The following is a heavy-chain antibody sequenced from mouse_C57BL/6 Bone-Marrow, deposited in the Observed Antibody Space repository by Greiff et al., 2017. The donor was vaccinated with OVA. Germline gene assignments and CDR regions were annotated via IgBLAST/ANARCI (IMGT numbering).Heavy chain of an antibody. V-gene: IGHV5-6*01. D-gene: IGHD1-1*01. CDR3: ARIYYYGSSPY. CDR2: ISSGGSYT. J-gene: IGHJ3*01. Sequence: EVQRVESGGDLVKPGGSLKLSCAASGFTFSSYGMSWVRQTPDKRLEWVATISSGGSYTYYPDSVKGRFTISRDNAKNTLYLQMSSLKSEDTAMYYCARIYYYGSSPYWGQGTLVTVSA. CDR1: GFTFSSYG.